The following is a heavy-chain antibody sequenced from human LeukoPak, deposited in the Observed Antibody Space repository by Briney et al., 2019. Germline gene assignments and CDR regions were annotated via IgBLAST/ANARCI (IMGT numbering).Heavy chain of an antibody. CDR3: AGFEGYDFLTGYAYYFDY. V-gene: IGHV4-59*01. CDR1: GGSISSYY. CDR2: IYYSGST. J-gene: IGHJ4*02. D-gene: IGHD3-9*01. Sequence: PSETLSLTCTVSGGSISSYYWSWIRQPPGKGVEWIGYIYYSGSTNYNPSLKSRVTISVDTSKNQFSLKLNSVTAADTAVYYCAGFEGYDFLTGYAYYFDYWGQGTLVTVSS.